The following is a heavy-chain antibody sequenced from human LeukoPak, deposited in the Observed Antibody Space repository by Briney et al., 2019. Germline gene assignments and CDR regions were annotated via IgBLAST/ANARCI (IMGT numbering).Heavy chain of an antibody. D-gene: IGHD3-22*01. CDR2: INTNTGNP. V-gene: IGHV7-4-1*02. CDR1: GYTLTNYY. Sequence: GASVKVSCKASGYTLTNYYIHWVRQAPGQGLEWMGWINTNTGNPTYAQGFTGRFVFSLDTSVSTAYLQISSLKAEDTAVYYCAREGYYDSSGYDPYRYWGQGTLVTVSS. J-gene: IGHJ4*02. CDR3: AREGYYDSSGYDPYRY.